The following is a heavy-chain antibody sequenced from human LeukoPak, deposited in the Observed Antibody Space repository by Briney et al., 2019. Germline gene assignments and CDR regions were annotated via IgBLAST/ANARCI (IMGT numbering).Heavy chain of an antibody. V-gene: IGHV3-23*01. CDR2: ISGSGGST. CDR3: AKDGSSGYYLTGNWFDP. D-gene: IGHD3-22*01. J-gene: IGHJ5*02. Sequence: GGSLRLSCAASGFTFSSYGMSWVRQAPGKGLEWVSAISGSGGSTYYADSVKGRFTISRDNSKNTLYLQMNSLRAEDTAVYYCAKDGSSGYYLTGNWFDPWGQGTLVTVSS. CDR1: GFTFSSYG.